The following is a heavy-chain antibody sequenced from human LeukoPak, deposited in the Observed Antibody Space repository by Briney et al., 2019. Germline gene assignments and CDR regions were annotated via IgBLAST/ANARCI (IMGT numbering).Heavy chain of an antibody. D-gene: IGHD3-16*01. V-gene: IGHV1-69*13. CDR2: IIPIFGTA. J-gene: IGHJ4*02. CDR3: ATRRGHGGVDY. Sequence: SVKVSCKASGGTFSSYAISWVRQAPGQGLEWMGGIIPIFGTANYAQKFQGRVTITADESTSTAYMELSGLRSEDTAVYYCATRRGHGGVDYWGQGTLVTVSS. CDR1: GGTFSSYA.